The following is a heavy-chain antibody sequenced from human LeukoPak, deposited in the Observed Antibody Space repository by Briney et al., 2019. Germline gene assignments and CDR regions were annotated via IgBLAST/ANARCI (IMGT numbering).Heavy chain of an antibody. CDR1: GYSFTSYW. J-gene: IGHJ5*02. D-gene: IGHD2-15*01. CDR3: ARGYGSRVVAASAFDP. V-gene: IGHV5-51*01. Sequence: GESLKISCKGSGYSFTSYWIGWVRQMPGKGLEWMGIIYPGDSDTRYSPSFQGQVTISADKSISTAYLQWSSLKASDTAMYYCARGYGSRVVAASAFDPWGQGTLVTVSS. CDR2: IYPGDSDT.